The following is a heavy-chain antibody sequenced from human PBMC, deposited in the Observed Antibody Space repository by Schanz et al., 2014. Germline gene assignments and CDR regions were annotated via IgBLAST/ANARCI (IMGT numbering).Heavy chain of an antibody. D-gene: IGHD4-17*01. Sequence: VQLVESGGGLVQPGGSLRLSCAASGFTFSNYWMSWVRQAPGKGLEWVAVISYDGRSKDYADSVKGRFTISRDNSKNTLYLQMSSLRGEDTAVYYCAKAPYADYGYFHHWGQGTLVTVSS. V-gene: IGHV3-30*18. CDR1: GFTFSNYW. CDR2: ISYDGRSK. CDR3: AKAPYADYGYFHH. J-gene: IGHJ4*02.